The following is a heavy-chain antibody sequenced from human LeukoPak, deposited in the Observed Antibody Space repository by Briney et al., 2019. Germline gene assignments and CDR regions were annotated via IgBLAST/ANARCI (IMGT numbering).Heavy chain of an antibody. CDR3: ARPISGAGAPSVGYGVGV. CDR2: ISYSGST. V-gene: IGHV4-39*01. J-gene: IGHJ6*02. Sequence: SETLSLTCTASGGSISSSSYYWAWIRQPPGKSLEWIGSISYSGSTNYNPSLKSRATISVDTSKNQFSLKLTSVTAADTAVYYCARPISGAGAPSVGYGVGVWGQGTTVTVSS. D-gene: IGHD3-3*01. CDR1: GGSISSSSYY.